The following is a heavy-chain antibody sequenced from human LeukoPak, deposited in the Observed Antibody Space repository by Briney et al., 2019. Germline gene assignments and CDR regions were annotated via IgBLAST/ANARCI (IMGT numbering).Heavy chain of an antibody. CDR3: ARGPIRYCSGGSCYPFFDY. D-gene: IGHD2-15*01. V-gene: IGHV1-69*04. Sequence: GASVKVSCKASGGTFSSYAISWVRQAPGQGLEWMGRIIPILGIANYAQKFQGRVTITADKSTSTAYMELSSLRSEDTAVYYCARGPIRYCSGGSCYPFFDYWAQGTLVTVSS. CDR2: IIPILGIA. J-gene: IGHJ4*02. CDR1: GGTFSSYA.